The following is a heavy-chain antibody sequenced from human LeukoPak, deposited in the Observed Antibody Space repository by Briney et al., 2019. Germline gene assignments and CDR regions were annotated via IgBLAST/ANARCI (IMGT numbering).Heavy chain of an antibody. CDR2: ISGSGGST. V-gene: IGHV3-23*01. Sequence: PGGSLRLSCAASGFTFSSYAMSWVRQAPGKGLEWVSAISGSGGSTYYADSVKGRFTISRDNSKNTLYLQMNSLRAEDTAVYYCAKDSPRDDYSNYVHYYYMDVWGKGTTVTVSS. D-gene: IGHD4-11*01. CDR3: AKDSPRDDYSNYVHYYYMDV. J-gene: IGHJ6*03. CDR1: GFTFSSYA.